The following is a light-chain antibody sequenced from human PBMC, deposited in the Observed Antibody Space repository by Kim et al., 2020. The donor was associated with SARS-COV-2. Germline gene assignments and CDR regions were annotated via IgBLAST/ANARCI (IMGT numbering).Light chain of an antibody. CDR1: SLRKYY. V-gene: IGLV3-19*01. CDR2: GKY. Sequence: SSELTQDPAVSVASGQTVRLTCQGDSLRKYYATWYQQRPGQAPTLVLYGKYDRPSGIPDRFSGSASGNTASLTITGAQAEDEADYYCSSRDSSGDHVVFG. J-gene: IGLJ3*02. CDR3: SSRDSSGDHVV.